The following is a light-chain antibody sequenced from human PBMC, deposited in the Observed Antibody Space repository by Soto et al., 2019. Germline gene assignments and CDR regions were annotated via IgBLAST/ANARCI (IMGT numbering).Light chain of an antibody. CDR1: QSISSY. CDR3: QQGYSTPHM. Sequence: DIKITQAPSALPASVGDRVTIPCRASQSISSYLNWYHQKPGKAPKLLIYAPSSLHRGIPSMYSGRGSGTYCSLTISSLQPEDFATYFRQQGYSTPHMFGPGTKVDIK. V-gene: IGKV1-39*01. CDR2: APS. J-gene: IGKJ1*01.